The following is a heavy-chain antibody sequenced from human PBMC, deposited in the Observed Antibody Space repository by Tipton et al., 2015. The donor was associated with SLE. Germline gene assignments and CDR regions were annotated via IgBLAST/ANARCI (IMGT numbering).Heavy chain of an antibody. CDR2: IYNSGGT. V-gene: IGHV4-31*03. Sequence: TLSLTCTVSGGSISTGGYYWSWIRQHPGKGLEWIGYIYNSGGTYYNPSLKSRVTISADTSKNHFSLNLSSVTAADTSVYYCARGGVGGYDYFDYWGQGAMVTFSS. J-gene: IGHJ4*02. CDR1: GGSISTGGYY. D-gene: IGHD5-12*01. CDR3: ARGGVGGYDYFDY.